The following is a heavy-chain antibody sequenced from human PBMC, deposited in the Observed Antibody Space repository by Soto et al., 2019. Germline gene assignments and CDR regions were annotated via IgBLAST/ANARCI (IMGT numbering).Heavy chain of an antibody. D-gene: IGHD3-22*01. V-gene: IGHV3-33*01. CDR3: ARDGVTSYDSSGYPWFDP. Sequence: GGSLRLSCAASGFTFSSYGMHWVRQAPGKGLEWVAVIWYDGSNKYYADSVKGRFTISRDNSKNTLYLQMNSLRAEDTAVYYCARDGVTSYDSSGYPWFDPWGQGTLVTVSS. J-gene: IGHJ5*02. CDR1: GFTFSSYG. CDR2: IWYDGSNK.